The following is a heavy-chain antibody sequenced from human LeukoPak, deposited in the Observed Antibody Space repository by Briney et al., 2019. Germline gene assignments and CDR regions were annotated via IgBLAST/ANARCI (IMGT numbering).Heavy chain of an antibody. D-gene: IGHD3-3*01. CDR2: INSDGSST. V-gene: IGHV3-74*01. J-gene: IGHJ4*02. Sequence: GGSLRLSCAASGFTFSSYWMHWVRQAPGKGLVWVSRINSDGSSTSYADSVKGRFTISRDNAKNTLYLQMNSLRAEDTAVYYCARRVTFGSGYNTGGWRPPTSNSYYFDYWGQGTLVTVSS. CDR3: ARRVTFGSGYNTGGWRPPTSNSYYFDY. CDR1: GFTFSSYW.